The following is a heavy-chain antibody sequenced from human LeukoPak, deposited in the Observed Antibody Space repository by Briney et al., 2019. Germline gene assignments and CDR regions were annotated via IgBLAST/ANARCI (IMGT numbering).Heavy chain of an antibody. J-gene: IGHJ4*02. V-gene: IGHV1-18*01. CDR3: ARTCISRSGYVIY. CDR2: ISAYNGNT. D-gene: IGHD2-2*01. CDR1: GYTSTSYG. Sequence: ASVKLSREASGYTSTSYGISWVRQAPGQGLEWMGWISAYNGNTNYAQKLQGRVTMTTDTSTSTAYMELRSLSSDDTAVYYCARTCISRSGYVIYWGQGTVVTVSS.